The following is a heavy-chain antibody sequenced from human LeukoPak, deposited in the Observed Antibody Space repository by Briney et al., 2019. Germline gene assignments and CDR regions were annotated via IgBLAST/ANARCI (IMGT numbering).Heavy chain of an antibody. J-gene: IGHJ5*02. CDR1: GGTFSSYA. CDR2: IIPIFGTA. CDR3: ARDRYYYDSSGYYGSRGWFDP. D-gene: IGHD3-22*01. V-gene: IGHV1-69*13. Sequence: SVKVSCKASGGTFSSYAISWVRQAPGQGLEWMGGIIPIFGTANYAQKFQGRVTITADESTSTAYMELSSLRSEDTAVYYCARDRYYYDSSGYYGSRGWFDPWGQGTLVTVSS.